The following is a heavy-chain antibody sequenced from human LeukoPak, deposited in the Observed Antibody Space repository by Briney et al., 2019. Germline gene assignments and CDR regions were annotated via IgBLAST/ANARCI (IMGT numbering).Heavy chain of an antibody. Sequence: GGSLRLSCAASGFTVSSNYMSWVRQAPGKGLEWVSAISGSGGSTYYADSVKGRFTISRDNSKNTLYLQMNCLRAEDTAVYYCARGSGSIEYYFDYWGQGTLVTVSS. CDR3: ARGSGSIEYYFDY. D-gene: IGHD3-10*01. V-gene: IGHV3-23*01. CDR1: GFTVSSNY. CDR2: ISGSGGST. J-gene: IGHJ4*02.